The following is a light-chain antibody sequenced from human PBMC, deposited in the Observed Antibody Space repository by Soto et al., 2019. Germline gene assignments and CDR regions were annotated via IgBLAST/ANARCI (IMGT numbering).Light chain of an antibody. J-gene: IGKJ1*01. CDR3: QQYGSSET. CDR1: QSVSSSY. CDR2: GAS. V-gene: IGKV3-20*01. Sequence: ELVLTQSPGTLSLSPGERATLSCRASQSVSSSYLAWYQQKPGQAPRLLIYGASSRATGIPDRFSGSGSGTDFTLTISRLEPEYFAVYYCQQYGSSETFGQGTKVDIK.